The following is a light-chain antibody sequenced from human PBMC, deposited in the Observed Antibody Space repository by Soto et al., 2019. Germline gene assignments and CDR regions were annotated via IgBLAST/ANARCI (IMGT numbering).Light chain of an antibody. CDR1: QSVTTY. CDR3: QQRSTWPRT. J-gene: IGKJ4*01. Sequence: EIVLTQSPATLSLSPGERATLSCRASQSVTTYLAWYQQKPGHAPRLLIYDASNRATGIPTRFSGSGSGTDFTLTISSLEPEDFAVYYCQQRSTWPRTFGGGTKVEIK. CDR2: DAS. V-gene: IGKV3-11*01.